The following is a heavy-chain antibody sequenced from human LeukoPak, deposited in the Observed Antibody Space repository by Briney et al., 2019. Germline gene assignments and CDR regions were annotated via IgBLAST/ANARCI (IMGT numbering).Heavy chain of an antibody. CDR2: IIPIFGTA. V-gene: IGHV1-69*13. D-gene: IGHD4-17*01. J-gene: IGHJ4*02. Sequence: SVKVSCKASGGTFSSYAISWVRQAPGQGLEWMGGIIPIFGTANYAQKFQGRVTITADESTSTAYMELSSLRSEDTAVYYCARDPSLLTSHDYGDQDHYRGQGTLVTVSS. CDR3: ARDPSLLTSHDYGDQDHY. CDR1: GGTFSSYA.